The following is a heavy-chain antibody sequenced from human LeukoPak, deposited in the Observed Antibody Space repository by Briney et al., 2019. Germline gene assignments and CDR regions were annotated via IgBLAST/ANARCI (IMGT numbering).Heavy chain of an antibody. D-gene: IGHD2-15*01. J-gene: IGHJ6*02. CDR2: INVGNANT. Sequence: ASVKVSCKASGYSFTNHAIHWVRQAPGQRLEWTGWINVGNANTKYSQMFQGRVTITRDTSASTAYMELSSLRSEDTAVYYCARSILVVLVASHYNYGVDVWGQGTTVTVSS. V-gene: IGHV1-3*01. CDR1: GYSFTNHA. CDR3: ARSILVVLVASHYNYGVDV.